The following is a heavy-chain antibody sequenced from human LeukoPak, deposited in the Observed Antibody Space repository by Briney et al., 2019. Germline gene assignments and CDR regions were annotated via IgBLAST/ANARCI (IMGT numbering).Heavy chain of an antibody. CDR3: ATSHFGSSWYFDL. CDR2: MYDSGIS. J-gene: IGHJ2*01. Sequence: SETLSLTCTVSGGSISGNYWSCIWQRPGKGLEWIGYMYDSGISNYNPSLMSRVSISVDTSKKQFSLKLSSVTAADTAVYYCATSHFGSSWYFDLWDRGTLVTVSS. CDR1: GGSISGNY. V-gene: IGHV4-59*01. D-gene: IGHD6-13*01.